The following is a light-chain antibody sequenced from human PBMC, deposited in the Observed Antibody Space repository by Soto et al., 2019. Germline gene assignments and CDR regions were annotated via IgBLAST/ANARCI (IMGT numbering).Light chain of an antibody. Sequence: EIVLTQSPVTLSLSPGERATLSCRASQSVSSSLAWYQQKPGQAPRLLIYDTSNRATGIPVRFSGDGFGTYFTLTISSLEPEDFAIYYCQQRDTWPHTFGQGTKLEIK. CDR2: DTS. CDR3: QQRDTWPHT. V-gene: IGKV3-11*01. CDR1: QSVSSS. J-gene: IGKJ2*01.